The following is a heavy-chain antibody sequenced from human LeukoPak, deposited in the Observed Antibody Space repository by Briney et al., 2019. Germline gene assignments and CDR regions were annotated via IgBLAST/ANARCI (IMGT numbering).Heavy chain of an antibody. CDR3: ARVWLRDYMDV. Sequence: SVKVSCKASGGTFSSYAISWVRQAPGQGLEWMGGIIPIFGTANYAQKFQGRVTITADESTSTAYMELSSLRAEDTAVYFCARVWLRDYMDVWGEGTTVSVSS. CDR1: GGTFSSYA. J-gene: IGHJ6*03. CDR2: IIPIFGTA. D-gene: IGHD5-12*01. V-gene: IGHV1-69*01.